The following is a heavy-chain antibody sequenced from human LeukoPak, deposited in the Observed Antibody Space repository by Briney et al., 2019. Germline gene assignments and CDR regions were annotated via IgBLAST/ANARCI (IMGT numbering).Heavy chain of an antibody. Sequence: PSETLSLTCTVSGGSISSYYWSWIRQPAGKGLEWIGRIYTSGSTNYNPSLKSRVTISVDTSKNQFSLKLSSVTAADTAVYYCARVGQQLADYYGMDVWGQGTTVTVSS. V-gene: IGHV4-4*07. D-gene: IGHD6-13*01. CDR3: ARVGQQLADYYGMDV. CDR1: GGSISSYY. CDR2: IYTSGST. J-gene: IGHJ6*02.